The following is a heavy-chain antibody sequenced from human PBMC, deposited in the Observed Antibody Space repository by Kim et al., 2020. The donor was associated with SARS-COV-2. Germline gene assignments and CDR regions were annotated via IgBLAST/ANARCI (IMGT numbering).Heavy chain of an antibody. CDR1: GHFFTRDS. D-gene: IGHD3-16*01. Sequence: ASVKVSCKTSGHFFTRDSIHWVRQAPGQGLEWMGGIDCGNGNTIYSQKFQGRVTFTTDTSASTAYMELSFLRSEDSAVYYSLGGLYFDYWGQGTLVTVSS. J-gene: IGHJ4*02. CDR3: LGGLYFDY. V-gene: IGHV1-3*01. CDR2: IDCGNGNT.